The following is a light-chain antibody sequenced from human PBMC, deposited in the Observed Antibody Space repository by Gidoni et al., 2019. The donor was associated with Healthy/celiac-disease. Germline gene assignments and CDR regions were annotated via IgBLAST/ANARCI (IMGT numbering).Light chain of an antibody. Sequence: IQLTQSPSSLSASVGDRVTITCRASQGISSYLAWYQQKPGKATKLLISAASTLQSGVPSRFSGSGSGTDFTLTISSLQPEDFATYYCQQLNSYPRGFGGGTNVEIK. V-gene: IGKV1-9*01. CDR3: QQLNSYPRG. CDR2: AAS. CDR1: QGISSY. J-gene: IGKJ4*02.